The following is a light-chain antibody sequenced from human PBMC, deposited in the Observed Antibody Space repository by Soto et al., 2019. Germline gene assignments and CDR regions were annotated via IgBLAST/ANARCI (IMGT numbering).Light chain of an antibody. CDR2: INYDGTH. CDR3: QSLGTGIQV. J-gene: IGLJ3*02. V-gene: IGLV4-69*01. CDR1: SGYSTNA. Sequence: QAVVTQSPSASASLGASVKLTCTLSSGYSTNAIAWHQQQSEKVPRFLMKINYDGTHSKGDGFFDRFSGSSSGAERHLSISSLQSEDEADYYCQSLGTGIQVFGGGTKVTVL.